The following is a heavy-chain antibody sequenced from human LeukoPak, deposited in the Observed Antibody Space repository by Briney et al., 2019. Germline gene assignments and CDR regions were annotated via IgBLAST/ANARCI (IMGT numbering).Heavy chain of an antibody. J-gene: IGHJ4*02. D-gene: IGHD1-26*01. CDR3: ARVRVGATDENFDY. V-gene: IGHV1-8*01. CDR1: GYTFTSYD. CDR2: MNPVSGNT. Sequence: ASVKVSCKTSGYTFTSYDINWVRQATGQGLEWMGWMNPVSGNTGYAQKFQGRVTMTRDTSISTAYMELSSLRSEDTAVYYCARVRVGATDENFDYWGQGTLVTVSS.